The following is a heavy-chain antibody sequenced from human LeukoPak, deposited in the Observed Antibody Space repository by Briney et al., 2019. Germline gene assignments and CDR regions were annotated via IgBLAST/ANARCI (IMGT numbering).Heavy chain of an antibody. Sequence: SETLSLTCTVSGGSISSYYWSWIRQPPGKGLEWIGYIYYSGSTNYNPSLKSRVTISVDTSKNQFSLKLSSVTAADTAVYYCARSRPGNYLDYWGQGALVTVSS. CDR2: IYYSGST. CDR1: GGSISSYY. J-gene: IGHJ4*02. D-gene: IGHD1-14*01. V-gene: IGHV4-59*08. CDR3: ARSRPGNYLDY.